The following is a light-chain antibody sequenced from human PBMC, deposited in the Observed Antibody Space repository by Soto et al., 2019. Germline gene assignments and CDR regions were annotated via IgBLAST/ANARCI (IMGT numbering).Light chain of an antibody. J-gene: IGKJ4*01. Sequence: EIVMTQSPATLSVSPGERATLSCRATQSVSSNLAWYQQKPGQAPRLLIYGASTRATGIPARFSGSGSGTECTLTISSLQSEDFAVYYCQQYNSWPPVTFGGGTKVEIK. CDR3: QQYNSWPPVT. V-gene: IGKV3-15*01. CDR2: GAS. CDR1: QSVSSN.